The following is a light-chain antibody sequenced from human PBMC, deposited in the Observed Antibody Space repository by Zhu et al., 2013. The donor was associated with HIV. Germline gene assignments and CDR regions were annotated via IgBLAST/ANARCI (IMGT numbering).Light chain of an antibody. J-gene: IGLJ1*01. CDR2: SND. CDR3: ATWDDSLNGFYV. Sequence: QSVLTQPPSASGTPGQRVTISCSGSSSNIGSNTVNWYQQVPGAAPKLLIYSNDQRPSGVPDRFSGSKSGTSASLAINGLQSEDGADYYCATWDDSLNGFYVFGTGTKVTVL. V-gene: IGLV1-44*01. CDR1: SSNIGSNT.